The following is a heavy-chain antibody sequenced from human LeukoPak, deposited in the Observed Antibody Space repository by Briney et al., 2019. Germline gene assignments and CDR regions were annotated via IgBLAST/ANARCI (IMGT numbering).Heavy chain of an antibody. CDR3: ARDATYDFWSGYYSY. V-gene: IGHV1-2*02. J-gene: IGHJ4*02. D-gene: IGHD3-3*01. CDR2: INPNSGGT. CDR1: GYTFTGYY. Sequence: GASVKVSCKASGYTFTGYYMHWVRQAPGQGLEWMGWINPNSGGTNYAQKFQGRVTMTRDTSISTAYMELSRLRSDDTAVYYCARDATYDFWSGYYSYWGQGTLVTVSS.